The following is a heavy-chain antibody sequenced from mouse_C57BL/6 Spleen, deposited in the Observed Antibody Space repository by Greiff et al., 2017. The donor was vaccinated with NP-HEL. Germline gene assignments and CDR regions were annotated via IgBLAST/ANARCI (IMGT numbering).Heavy chain of an antibody. J-gene: IGHJ2*01. CDR2: IHPNSGST. Sequence: VQLQQPGAELVKPGASVKLSCKASGYTFTSYWMHWVKQRPGQGLEWIGMIHPNSGSTNYNEKFKSKATLTVDKSSSTAYMQLSSLTSDDSAVYYCAREDFSTMVTTRGLDYWGQGTTLTVSS. CDR1: GYTFTSYW. CDR3: AREDFSTMVTTRGLDY. D-gene: IGHD2-2*01. V-gene: IGHV1-64*01.